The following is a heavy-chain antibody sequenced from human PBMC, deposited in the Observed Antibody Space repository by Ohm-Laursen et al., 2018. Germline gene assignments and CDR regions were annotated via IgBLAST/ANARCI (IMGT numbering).Heavy chain of an antibody. CDR1: GFTFSDYY. V-gene: IGHV3-11*04. J-gene: IGHJ3*02. D-gene: IGHD2-15*01. Sequence: SLRLSCAASGFTFSDYYMSWIRQAPGKGLEWVSYISSSGSTIFYADSVKGRFTISRDNAKNSLYLQMNSLRAEDTAVYYCASCSGGSCYFTQDAFDIWGQGTMVTVSS. CDR3: ASCSGGSCYFTQDAFDI. CDR2: ISSSGSTI.